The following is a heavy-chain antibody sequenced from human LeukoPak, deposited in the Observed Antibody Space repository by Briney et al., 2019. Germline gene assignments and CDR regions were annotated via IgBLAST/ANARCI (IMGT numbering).Heavy chain of an antibody. CDR2: IYYSGST. J-gene: IGHJ5*02. Sequence: SETLSLTCTVSGGSISSGGYYWSWIRQHPGKGLEWIGYIYYSGSTYYNPSLKSRVTISVDTSKNQFSLKLSSVTAADTAVYYCARTLWFGELSWFDPWGPGNPGHRLL. CDR1: GGSISSGGYY. D-gene: IGHD3-10*01. V-gene: IGHV4-31*03. CDR3: ARTLWFGELSWFDP.